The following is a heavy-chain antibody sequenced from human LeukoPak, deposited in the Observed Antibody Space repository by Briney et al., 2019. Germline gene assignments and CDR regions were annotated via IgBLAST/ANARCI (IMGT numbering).Heavy chain of an antibody. D-gene: IGHD3-22*01. Sequence: SETLSLTCTVSGGSISSSSYYWGWIRQPPGKGLEWIRSIYYSGSTYYNPSLKSRVTISVDTSKNQFSLKLSSVTAADTAVYYCARLPPPYYYDSSGYGSDYWGQGTLVTVSS. CDR3: ARLPPPYYYDSSGYGSDY. CDR2: IYYSGST. J-gene: IGHJ4*02. CDR1: GGSISSSSYY. V-gene: IGHV4-39*01.